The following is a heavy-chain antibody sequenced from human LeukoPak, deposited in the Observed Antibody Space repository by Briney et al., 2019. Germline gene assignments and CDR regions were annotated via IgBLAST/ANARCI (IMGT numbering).Heavy chain of an antibody. CDR2: IDPSDSYT. V-gene: IGHV5-10-1*01. Sequence: GASLLISCKGSGSSFTSYWISWVRPLPGKGLEWMGRIDPSDSYTNYSPSFQGHVTISADKSISTAYLQWSSLKASDTAMYYCARASVAGGNAFDIWGQGTMVTVSS. CDR3: ARASVAGGNAFDI. CDR1: GSSFTSYW. D-gene: IGHD6-19*01. J-gene: IGHJ3*02.